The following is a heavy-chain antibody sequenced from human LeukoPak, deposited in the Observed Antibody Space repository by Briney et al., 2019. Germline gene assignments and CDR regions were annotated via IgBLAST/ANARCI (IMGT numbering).Heavy chain of an antibody. J-gene: IGHJ5*02. V-gene: IGHV4-34*01. CDR1: GGSFSGYY. Sequence: SETLSLTCAVYGGSFSGYYWGWIRQPPGKGLEWVGSIYHSGSTYYNPSLKSRVTISVDTSKNQFSLKLSSVTAADTAVYYCARHGGSSSRPWVYWFDPWGQGTLVTFAS. CDR2: IYHSGST. CDR3: ARHGGSSSRPWVYWFDP. D-gene: IGHD6-13*01.